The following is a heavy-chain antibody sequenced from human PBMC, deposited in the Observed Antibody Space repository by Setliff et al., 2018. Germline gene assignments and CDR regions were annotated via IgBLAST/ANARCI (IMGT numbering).Heavy chain of an antibody. Sequence: GGSLRLSCAASGFNFNLYNMNWVRQAPGKGLEWVSYIISNSLTIHYADSVRGRFTVSRDNARNSLYLQMSNLRAEDTAVYYCARDEVNCSGSKCYSGFDSWGQGTLVTVSS. CDR1: GFNFNLYN. D-gene: IGHD2-15*01. CDR3: ARDEVNCSGSKCYSGFDS. CDR2: IISNSLTI. V-gene: IGHV3-48*01. J-gene: IGHJ4*02.